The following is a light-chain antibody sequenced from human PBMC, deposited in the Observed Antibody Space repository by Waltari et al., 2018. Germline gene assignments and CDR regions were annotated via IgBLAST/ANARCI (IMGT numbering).Light chain of an antibody. CDR2: GAS. V-gene: IGKV3-20*01. Sequence: IVLTQSPGILSLSPGEGATLSCRASQGVSRALAWYQQKPGQAPRLLIYGASNRATGIPDRFSGGGSGTDFSLTISRLEPEDFAVYYCQHYVRLPATFGQGTKVEIK. CDR1: QGVSRA. J-gene: IGKJ1*01. CDR3: QHYVRLPAT.